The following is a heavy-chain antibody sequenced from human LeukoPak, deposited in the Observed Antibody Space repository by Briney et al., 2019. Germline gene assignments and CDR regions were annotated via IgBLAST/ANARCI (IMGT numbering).Heavy chain of an antibody. D-gene: IGHD2-2*01. Sequence: GGSLRLSCAASGFTFSSYGMNWVRQAPGKGLGWVAVIWYDGSNKYYADSVKGRFTISRDNSKNTLYLQMNSLRAEDTAVYYCARGRWLGYCSSTSCYGNWFDPWGQGTLVTVSS. CDR3: ARGRWLGYCSSTSCYGNWFDP. CDR1: GFTFSSYG. V-gene: IGHV3-33*01. J-gene: IGHJ5*02. CDR2: IWYDGSNK.